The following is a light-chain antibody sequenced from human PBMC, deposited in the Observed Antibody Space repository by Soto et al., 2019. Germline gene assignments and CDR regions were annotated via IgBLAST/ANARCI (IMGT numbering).Light chain of an antibody. V-gene: IGKV3-20*01. CDR3: QQYGSSPLT. CDR1: QSVSSN. CDR2: GAS. J-gene: IGKJ4*01. Sequence: EIVMTQSPATLSVSPGERCTLSFRASQSVSSNLAWYQQKPGQPPRLLIYGASSRATGIPDRFSGSGSGTDFTLTISRLEPEDFAVYFCQQYGSSPLTFGGGTKVDI.